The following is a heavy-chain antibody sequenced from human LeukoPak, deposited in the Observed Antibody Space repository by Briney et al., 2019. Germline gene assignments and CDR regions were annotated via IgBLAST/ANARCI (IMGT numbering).Heavy chain of an antibody. J-gene: IGHJ4*02. Sequence: GRSLRLSCAASGFTFRNYGMHWVRQAPGKGLEWVAVISNGGNYKFYADSVKGRFTISRDTSKNTLYLQMNSLRTEDTAMYYCAKADSSDWYNLDFWGQGTLVTVST. CDR1: GFTFRNYG. V-gene: IGHV3-30*18. CDR2: ISNGGNYK. CDR3: AKADSSDWYNLDF. D-gene: IGHD6-19*01.